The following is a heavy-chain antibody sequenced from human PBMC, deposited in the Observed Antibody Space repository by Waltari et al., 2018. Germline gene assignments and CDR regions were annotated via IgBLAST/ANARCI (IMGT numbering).Heavy chain of an antibody. CDR3: ARERGYGILRPPFDF. D-gene: IGHD5-12*01. Sequence: QVQLVQSGAEMKKSGASGKLSCLASGYTLTSNYIHWVRQAPGQGLEWMGMVTPRGDSTTYAQSLRGRITLTSDSSTGTFFLELTNLRSEDTAVYYCARERGYGILRPPFDFWGQGPLVTVSS. V-gene: IGHV1-46*04. CDR2: VTPRGDST. CDR1: GYTLTSNY. J-gene: IGHJ4*02.